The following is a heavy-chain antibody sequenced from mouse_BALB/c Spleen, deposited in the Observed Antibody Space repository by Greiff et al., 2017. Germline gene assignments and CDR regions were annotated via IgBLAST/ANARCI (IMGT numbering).Heavy chain of an antibody. D-gene: IGHD1-1*01. CDR2: ISSGSSTI. J-gene: IGHJ4*01. V-gene: IGHV5-17*02. CDR3: AREDYGSSWVFAMDY. Sequence: EVHLVESGGGLVQPGGSRKLSCAASGFTFSSFGMPWVRQAPEKGLEWVAYISSGSSTIYYADTVKGRFTISRDNPKNTLFLQMTSLRSEDTAMYYCAREDYGSSWVFAMDYWGQGTSVTVSS. CDR1: GFTFSSFG.